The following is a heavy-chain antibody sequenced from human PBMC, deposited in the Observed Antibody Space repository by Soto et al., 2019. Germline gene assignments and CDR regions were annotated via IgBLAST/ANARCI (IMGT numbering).Heavy chain of an antibody. CDR3: ARDTDLKPHAFDI. J-gene: IGHJ3*02. CDR2: INPNSGGT. CDR1: GYTFNGYY. Sequence: SVKVSCKASGYTFNGYYMHCVRQAPGQGLEWMGWINPNSGGTNYAQKFQGRVTMTRDTSISTAYMELSRLRSDDTAVYYCARDTDLKPHAFDIWGQGTMVTGSS. D-gene: IGHD4-17*01. V-gene: IGHV1-2*02.